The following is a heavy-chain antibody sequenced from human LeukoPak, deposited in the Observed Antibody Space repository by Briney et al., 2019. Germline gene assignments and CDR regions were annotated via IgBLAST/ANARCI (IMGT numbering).Heavy chain of an antibody. CDR2: INHSGST. CDR3: ATTVTSDAFDI. D-gene: IGHD2-21*02. V-gene: IGHV4-34*01. CDR1: GGSSSGYY. Sequence: SETLSLTCAVYGGSSSGYYWSWIRQPPGKGLEWIGEINHSGSTNYNPSLKSRVTISVDTSKNQFSLKLSSVTAADTAVYYCATTVTSDAFDIWGQGTMVTVSS. J-gene: IGHJ3*02.